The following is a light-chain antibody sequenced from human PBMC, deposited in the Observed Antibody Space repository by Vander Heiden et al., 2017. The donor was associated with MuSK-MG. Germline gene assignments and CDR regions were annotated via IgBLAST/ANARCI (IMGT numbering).Light chain of an antibody. CDR3: RQSRQPPST. Sequence: EIVMTQTPLSLYVTPGQPASISCQSSQSLVWSDGRPHLCWYLPKPGQLPQLLLYAGSNPCSGVPDRFSGSGSVTQFTLKISRVAAEDVGTYSCRQSRQPPSTLGQGTKMEIK. J-gene: IGKJ2*01. CDR1: QSLVWSDGRPH. CDR2: AGS. V-gene: IGKV2D-29*01.